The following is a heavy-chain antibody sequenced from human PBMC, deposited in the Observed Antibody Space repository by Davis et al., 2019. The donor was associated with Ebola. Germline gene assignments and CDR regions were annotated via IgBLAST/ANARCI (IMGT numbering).Heavy chain of an antibody. CDR1: VITFSSHA. V-gene: IGHV3-23*01. Sequence: PSETLSLTCTDSVITFSSHAMTWVRQAPGKGLEWVSAISGSGGSTYYADSVKGRFTISRDNSKKTLYLQMNSLRAEDTAVYYCAKSGLSFGVVKYHYGMDVWGKGTTVTVSS. D-gene: IGHD3-3*01. CDR2: ISGSGGST. J-gene: IGHJ6*04. CDR3: AKSGLSFGVVKYHYGMDV.